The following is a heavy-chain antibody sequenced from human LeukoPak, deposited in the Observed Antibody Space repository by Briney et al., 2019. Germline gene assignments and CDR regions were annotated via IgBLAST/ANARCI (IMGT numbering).Heavy chain of an antibody. CDR3: AKSVSPPDASDI. V-gene: IGHV3-43*02. Sequence: PGGSLRLSCAAPGFTFDEYAMNWVRQVPGKGLEWVSLISGDGGVTYYAGSVKGRFTISRDNSKNSVYLQMYSLRPEDTALYYCAKSVSPPDASDIWGQGTMVTVSS. J-gene: IGHJ3*02. CDR2: ISGDGGVT. CDR1: GFTFDEYA.